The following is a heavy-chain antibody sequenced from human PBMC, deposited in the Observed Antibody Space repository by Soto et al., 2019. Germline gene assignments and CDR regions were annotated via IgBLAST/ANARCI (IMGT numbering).Heavy chain of an antibody. J-gene: IGHJ4*02. D-gene: IGHD3-16*01. Sequence: QITLKESGPTLVKPTQTLTLTCTFSGFSLSTTGKSVAWIRQPPGKALEWLSVIYWDEDKRYSPSLNTRLTIAKDTSKNQVVLKLTNMDPSDTGTYYCAHSRGDGDYFPYWGQGTLVSVSS. CDR3: AHSRGDGDYFPY. V-gene: IGHV2-5*02. CDR2: IYWDEDK. CDR1: GFSLSTTGKS.